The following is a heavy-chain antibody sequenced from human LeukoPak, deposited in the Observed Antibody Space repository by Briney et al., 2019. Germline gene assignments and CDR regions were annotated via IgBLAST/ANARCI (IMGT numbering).Heavy chain of an antibody. D-gene: IGHD5-24*01. CDR2: ISGSGGST. J-gene: IGHJ4*02. V-gene: IGHV3-23*01. CDR3: AKVNADGYNLKGFDY. CDR1: GFTFSSYA. Sequence: PGGSLRLSCAASGFTFSSYAMSWVRQAPGKGLEWVSAISGSGGSTYYADSVKGRFTISRDNSKNTLYLQMNSLRAEDTAVYYCAKVNADGYNLKGFDYWGQGTLVTVSS.